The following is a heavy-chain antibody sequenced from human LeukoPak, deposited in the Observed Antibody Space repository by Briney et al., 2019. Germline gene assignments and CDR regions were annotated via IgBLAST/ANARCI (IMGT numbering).Heavy chain of an antibody. Sequence: ASVKVSCKASGYTFTNYGFNWVRQARGQGLEWMGWISANTGDTNYAQNLQGRVTLTTDTSTSTAYMELRSLRLGDTAVYYCARGGHRRYYYTSGSAFDPWGQGTLVTVSS. J-gene: IGHJ5*02. CDR1: GYTFTNYG. CDR2: ISANTGDT. D-gene: IGHD3-10*01. V-gene: IGHV1-18*01. CDR3: ARGGHRRYYYTSGSAFDP.